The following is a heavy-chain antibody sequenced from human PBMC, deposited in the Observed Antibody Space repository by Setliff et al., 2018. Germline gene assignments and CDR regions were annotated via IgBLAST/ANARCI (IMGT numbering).Heavy chain of an antibody. CDR3: ARGTSGYLSY. CDR1: GYSISSGYY. V-gene: IGHV4-38-2*02. J-gene: IGHJ4*02. Sequence: SETLSLTCTVSGYSISSGYYWGWIRQPPGKGLEWIGEINHSGSTNYNPSLKSRVTISVDTSKNQFSLKLSSVTAADTAVYYCARGTSGYLSYWGQGTLVTVSS. CDR2: INHSGST. D-gene: IGHD3-22*01.